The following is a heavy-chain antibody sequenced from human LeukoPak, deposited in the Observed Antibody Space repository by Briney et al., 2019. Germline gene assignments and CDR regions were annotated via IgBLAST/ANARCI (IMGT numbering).Heavy chain of an antibody. Sequence: GGSLRLSCAASGFTFSIYAMSWVRQAPGKGLEWVAAISSIGGTTYYADSMGGRFSISRDNPKSMLFLEMSSLRADDTAVYYCAKVAARRDYEAYFEYWGHGTQVAVSS. J-gene: IGHJ4*01. CDR3: AKVAARRDYEAYFEY. D-gene: IGHD5-24*01. CDR2: ISSIGGTT. CDR1: GFTFSIYA. V-gene: IGHV3-23*01.